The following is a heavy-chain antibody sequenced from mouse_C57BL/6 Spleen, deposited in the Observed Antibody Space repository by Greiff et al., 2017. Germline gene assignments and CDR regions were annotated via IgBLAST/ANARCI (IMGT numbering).Heavy chain of an antibody. J-gene: IGHJ4*01. CDR1: GYTFTSYW. CDR2: IDPSDSYT. Sequence: VQLQQSGAELVMPGASVKLSCKASGYTFTSYWMHWVKQRPGQGLEWIGEIDPSDSYTNYNQKFKGKSTLTVDKSSSTAYMQLSSLTSEDSAVYYCARKRDGYYYAMDYWGQGTSVTVSS. V-gene: IGHV1-69*01. D-gene: IGHD2-3*01. CDR3: ARKRDGYYYAMDY.